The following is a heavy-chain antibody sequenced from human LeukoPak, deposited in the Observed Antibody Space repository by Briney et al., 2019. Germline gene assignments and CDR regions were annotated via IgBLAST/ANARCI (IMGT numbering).Heavy chain of an antibody. J-gene: IGHJ4*02. CDR3: ARVRCSGGSCFFDY. CDR2: ISYDGSNK. Sequence: GGSLRLSCAASGFTFSSYSMNWVRQAPGKGLEWVAVISYDGSNKYYADSVKGRFTISRDNSKNTLYVQMNSLRAEDTAVYYCARVRCSGGSCFFDYWGQGTLVTVSS. V-gene: IGHV3-30*03. CDR1: GFTFSSYS. D-gene: IGHD2-15*01.